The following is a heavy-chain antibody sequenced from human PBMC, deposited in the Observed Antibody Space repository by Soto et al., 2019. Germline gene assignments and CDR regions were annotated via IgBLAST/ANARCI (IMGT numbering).Heavy chain of an antibody. CDR3: AKDLSRVRYDYIWGSYRNPKAFDY. Sequence: GSLRLSCAASGFTFSSYAMSWVRQAPGKGLEWVSAISGSGGSTYYADSVKGRFTISRDNSKNTLYLQMNSLRAEDTAVYYCAKDLSRVRYDYIWGSYRNPKAFDYWGQGTLVTVSS. J-gene: IGHJ4*02. CDR1: GFTFSSYA. D-gene: IGHD3-16*02. CDR2: ISGSGGST. V-gene: IGHV3-23*01.